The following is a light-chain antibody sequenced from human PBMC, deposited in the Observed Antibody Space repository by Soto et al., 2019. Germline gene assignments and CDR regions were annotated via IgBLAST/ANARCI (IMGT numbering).Light chain of an antibody. Sequence: QSVLTQPASVSGSPGQSITISCTGTSSDVGNYKYISWYQQHPGKPPKLIIYDVANRPSGVSNRFSGSKSGSTASLIISRLQTEDEADYYCVSYTSSTTYVCGTGNKVTVL. J-gene: IGLJ1*01. V-gene: IGLV2-14*01. CDR1: SSDVGNYKY. CDR2: DVA. CDR3: VSYTSSTTYV.